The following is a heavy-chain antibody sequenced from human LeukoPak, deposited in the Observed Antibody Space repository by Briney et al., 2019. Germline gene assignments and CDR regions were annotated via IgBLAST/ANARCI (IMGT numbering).Heavy chain of an antibody. D-gene: IGHD6-13*01. CDR2: INHSGST. J-gene: IGHJ4*02. V-gene: IGHV4-34*01. CDR1: GGSFSSYY. Sequence: SETLSLTCAVYGGSFSSYYWSWIRQPPGKGLEWIGEINHSGSTNYNPSLKSRVTISVDTSKNQFSLKLSSVTAADTAVYYCARHGLGQQLGLIDYWGQGTLVTVSS. CDR3: ARHGLGQQLGLIDY.